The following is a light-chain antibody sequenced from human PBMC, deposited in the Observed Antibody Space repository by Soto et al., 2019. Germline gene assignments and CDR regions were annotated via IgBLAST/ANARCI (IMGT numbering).Light chain of an antibody. CDR2: GAS. Sequence: EIVMTQSPTTLSVSPGERATVSCRASQSVSSNLAWYQQKPGQAPRLLIYGASTRATGIPARFSGSGSGTEFTLTISSLQSEDFAVYYCKQYNNWPWTFGQGTKVDIK. CDR1: QSVSSN. CDR3: KQYNNWPWT. V-gene: IGKV3-15*01. J-gene: IGKJ1*01.